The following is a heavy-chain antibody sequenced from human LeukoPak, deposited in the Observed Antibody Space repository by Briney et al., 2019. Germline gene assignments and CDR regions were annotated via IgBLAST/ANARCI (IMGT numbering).Heavy chain of an antibody. J-gene: IGHJ4*02. V-gene: IGHV3-74*01. CDR1: GFTFSSYW. CDR3: ASRHCSGGGCYFAGADPFDY. D-gene: IGHD2-15*01. CDR2: INSDGSST. Sequence: GGSLRLSCAASGFTFSSYWMHWVRQAPGKGLLWVSRINSDGSSTSYADSVKGRFTISRDTSKNTLYLQMNSLRAEDTAVYYCASRHCSGGGCYFAGADPFDYWGQGTLVTVSS.